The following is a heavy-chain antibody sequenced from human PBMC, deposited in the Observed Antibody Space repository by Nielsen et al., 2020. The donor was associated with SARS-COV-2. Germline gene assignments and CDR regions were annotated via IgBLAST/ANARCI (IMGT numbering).Heavy chain of an antibody. V-gene: IGHV1-46*01. CDR1: GYTFTSYY. J-gene: IGHJ4*02. D-gene: IGHD2-15*01. CDR2: INPTGGDT. Sequence: ASVKVSCKSSGYTFTSYYMHWVQQAPGQGLEWMGRINPTGGDTGYAQKFQGRVSMTRDTSTNTVYMELSSLTSEDTAVYYCAREGVVVAATVDYWGQGTLVTVSS. CDR3: AREGVVVAATVDY.